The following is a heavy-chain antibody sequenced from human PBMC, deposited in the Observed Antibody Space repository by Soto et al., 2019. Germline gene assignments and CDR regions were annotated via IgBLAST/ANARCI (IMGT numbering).Heavy chain of an antibody. D-gene: IGHD2-15*01. CDR3: ARDPEDIDDG. CDR1: GFTFSSYA. V-gene: IGHV3-7*04. CDR2: IKQDGSEK. J-gene: IGHJ6*02. Sequence: GGSLRLSCAASGFTFSSYAMHWVRQAPGKGLEWVANIKQDGSEKYYVDSVKGRFTISRDNAKNSLYLQMNSLRAEDTAVYYCARDPEDIDDGWGQGTTVTVSS.